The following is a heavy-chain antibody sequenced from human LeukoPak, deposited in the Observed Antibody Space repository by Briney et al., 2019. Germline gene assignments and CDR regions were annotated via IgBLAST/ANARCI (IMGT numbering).Heavy chain of an antibody. CDR3: ARAGRYFFEY. V-gene: IGHV3-11*04. CDR2: ISTSGSSI. Sequence: GGSLRLSCAASGFTFSDYYMSWIRQAPGKGLEWVSYISTSGSSIFYADSVKGRFTISRDNAKSSLYLQMNSLIAEDTAVYYCARAGRYFFEYWGQGILVTVSS. J-gene: IGHJ4*02. D-gene: IGHD3-10*01. CDR1: GFTFSDYY.